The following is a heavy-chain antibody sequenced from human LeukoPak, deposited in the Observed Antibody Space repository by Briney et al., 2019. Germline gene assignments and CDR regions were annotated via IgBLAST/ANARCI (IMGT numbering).Heavy chain of an antibody. D-gene: IGHD7-27*01. J-gene: IGHJ6*02. Sequence: GGSLRLSCAASGFTFDDYAMHWVRQAPGKGLEWVSLISGDGGSTYYADSVKGRFTISRDNSKNSLYLQMNSLSTEDTALYYCAKQTGVPNYYYGMDVWGQGTTVTVSS. CDR1: GFTFDDYA. CDR3: AKQTGVPNYYYGMDV. CDR2: ISGDGGST. V-gene: IGHV3-43*02.